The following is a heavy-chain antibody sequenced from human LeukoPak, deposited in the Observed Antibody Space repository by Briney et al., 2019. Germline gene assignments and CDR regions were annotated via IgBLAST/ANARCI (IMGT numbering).Heavy chain of an antibody. CDR1: GVTVSSNY. D-gene: IGHD6-19*01. V-gene: IGHV3-53*01. CDR2: IYSGGST. Sequence: GGSLRLSCAASGVTVSSNYMSWVRQAPGKGLEWVSVIYSGGSTYYADSVKGRFTISRDNSKNTLYLQMNSLRAEDTAVYYCARDIGGGGWYPGYFDYWGQGTLVTVSS. J-gene: IGHJ4*02. CDR3: ARDIGGGGWYPGYFDY.